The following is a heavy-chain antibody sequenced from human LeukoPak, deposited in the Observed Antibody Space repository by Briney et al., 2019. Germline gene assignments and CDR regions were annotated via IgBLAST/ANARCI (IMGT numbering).Heavy chain of an antibody. CDR3: AREGRNRSFDY. V-gene: IGHV1-2*02. CDR1: GYTFTGYY. CDR2: INPNSGGT. Sequence: ASVKVSCKASGYTFTGYYMHWVRQAPGQGLEWMGWINPNSGGTNSAQKFQGRVAMTRDTSISTAYMDLSRLRSDDTAVYYCAREGRNRSFDYWGQGTLVTVSS. D-gene: IGHD1-14*01. J-gene: IGHJ4*02.